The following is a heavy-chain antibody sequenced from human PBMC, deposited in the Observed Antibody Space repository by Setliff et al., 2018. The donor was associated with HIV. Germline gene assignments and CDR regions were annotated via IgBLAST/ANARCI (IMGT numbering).Heavy chain of an antibody. Sequence: RASVKVSCKASGYTFTGYFIHWVRQAPGQGLEWMGRIIPNSAGTNYAQKFQGRVTMTRDTSISTAYMELSRLRSDDTAVYYCATKVYCTNGVCLDAFDIWGQGTMVTV. D-gene: IGHD2-8*01. CDR3: ATKVYCTNGVCLDAFDI. V-gene: IGHV1-2*06. CDR2: IIPNSAGT. J-gene: IGHJ3*02. CDR1: GYTFTGYF.